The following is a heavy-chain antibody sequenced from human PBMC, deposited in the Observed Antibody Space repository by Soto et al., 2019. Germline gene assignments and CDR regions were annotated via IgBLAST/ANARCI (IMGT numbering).Heavy chain of an antibody. CDR2: ISSYNGDT. Sequence: QVQLVQSGAGVKKPGASVKVSCKASGYTFTRSGISWVRQAPGQGPEWMGWISSYNGDTNYAQTFQGRVTMTTDTSTSTAYMELRSLRSDDTAVYYCAREGVAPYYYYGMDVWGQGTPVTVSS. CDR3: AREGVAPYYYYGMDV. CDR1: GYTFTRSG. V-gene: IGHV1-18*01. J-gene: IGHJ6*02. D-gene: IGHD5-12*01.